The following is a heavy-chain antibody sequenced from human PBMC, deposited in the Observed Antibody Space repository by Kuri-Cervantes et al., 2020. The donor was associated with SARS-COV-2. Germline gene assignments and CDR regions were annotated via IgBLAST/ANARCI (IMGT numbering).Heavy chain of an antibody. D-gene: IGHD2-8*01. Sequence: GESLKISCTASGVDLRGYYMNWFRQTPGKGLEWVSYISGDGSKTNYADSVKGRFTISRDNAQDSLYLQMNSLKVEDTALYYCVRSIGYCTTTNCYMRLFEYWGQGTQVTVSS. J-gene: IGHJ4*02. CDR2: ISGDGSKT. V-gene: IGHV3-11*06. CDR3: VRSIGYCTTTNCYMRLFEY. CDR1: GVDLRGYY.